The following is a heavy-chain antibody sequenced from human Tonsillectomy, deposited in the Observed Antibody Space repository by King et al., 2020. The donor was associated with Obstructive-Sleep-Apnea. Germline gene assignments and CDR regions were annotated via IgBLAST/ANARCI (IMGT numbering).Heavy chain of an antibody. CDR2: SWYDGSNK. J-gene: IGHJ3*02. Sequence: VQLVESGGGVVQPGRSLRLSGAASGFTFSSYGMHWVRQAPGKGLEWVAVSWYDGSNKYYVDSVKGRFTISRDNSKNTLYLQMNSLRAEDTALYYCARAPGGLDAFDIWGQGTMVTVSS. CDR3: ARAPGGLDAFDI. D-gene: IGHD1-26*01. V-gene: IGHV3-33*01. CDR1: GFTFSSYG.